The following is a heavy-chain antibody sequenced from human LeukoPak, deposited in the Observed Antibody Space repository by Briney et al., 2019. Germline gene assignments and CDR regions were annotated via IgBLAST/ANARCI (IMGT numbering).Heavy chain of an antibody. D-gene: IGHD3-22*01. Sequence: GGSLRLSCAASGFTFDDYAMHRVRQAPGKGLEWVSGISWNSGSIGYADSVKGRFTISRDNAKNSLYLQMNSLRAEDTALYYCAKDSGYDSSGYPTFGYWGQGTLVTVSS. CDR1: GFTFDDYA. V-gene: IGHV3-9*01. J-gene: IGHJ4*02. CDR2: ISWNSGSI. CDR3: AKDSGYDSSGYPTFGY.